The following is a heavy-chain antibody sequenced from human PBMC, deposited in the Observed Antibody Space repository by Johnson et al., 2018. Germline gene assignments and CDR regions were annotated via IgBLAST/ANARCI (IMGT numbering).Heavy chain of an antibody. Sequence: QVQLVQSGAEVKKPGASVKVSCKVSGYTLIELSMHWVRQAPGKGLAWMGGFDAEDGETIYAQKFQGRVTMTEDTSTDTAYMGLRSPRSEDQALYYCAKISPAGGFDYWGQGTLVTVSS. J-gene: IGHJ4*02. V-gene: IGHV1-24*01. CDR1: GYTLIELS. D-gene: IGHD3-16*01. CDR2: FDAEDGET. CDR3: AKISPAGGFDY.